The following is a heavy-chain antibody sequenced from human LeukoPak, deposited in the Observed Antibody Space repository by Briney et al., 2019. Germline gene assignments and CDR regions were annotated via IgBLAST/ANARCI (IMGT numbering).Heavy chain of an antibody. CDR1: GFTFSSYW. D-gene: IGHD6-13*01. V-gene: IGHV3-30*02. CDR2: IRYDGSNK. CDR3: AKDPNPYGVAAAGDDAFDI. J-gene: IGHJ3*02. Sequence: GGSLRLSCAASGFTFSSYWMHWVRQAPGKGLEWVAFIRYDGSNKYYADSVRGRFTISRDNSKNTLYLQMNRLRAEDTAVYYCAKDPNPYGVAAAGDDAFDIWGQGTMVTVSS.